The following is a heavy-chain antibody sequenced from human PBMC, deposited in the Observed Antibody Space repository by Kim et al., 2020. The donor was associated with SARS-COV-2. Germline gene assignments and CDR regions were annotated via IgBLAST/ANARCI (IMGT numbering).Heavy chain of an antibody. J-gene: IGHJ4*02. D-gene: IGHD4-17*01. Sequence: TKYGQKGQGRVIMNTDTSTNTAYMELWSLRSDDTAMYYCARGAYGDVSFDYWGQGTLVTVSS. CDR3: ARGAYGDVSFDY. V-gene: IGHV1-18*01. CDR2: T.